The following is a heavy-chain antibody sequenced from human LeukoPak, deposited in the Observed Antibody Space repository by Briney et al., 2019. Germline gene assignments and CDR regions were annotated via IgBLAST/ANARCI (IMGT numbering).Heavy chain of an antibody. D-gene: IGHD3-22*01. CDR2: ISGSGGST. CDR3: AREYYYDSSGYYSDY. V-gene: IGHV3-23*01. CDR1: GFTFSSYA. Sequence: GGSLRLSCAAPGFTFSSYAMSWVRQAPGKGLEWVSAISGSGGSTYYADSVKGRFTIPRDNSKDTLYLQMNSLRAEDTAVYYCAREYYYDSSGYYSDYWGQGTLVTVSS. J-gene: IGHJ4*02.